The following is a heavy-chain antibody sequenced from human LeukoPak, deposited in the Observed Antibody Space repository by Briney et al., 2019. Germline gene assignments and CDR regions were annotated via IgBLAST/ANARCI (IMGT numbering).Heavy chain of an antibody. CDR2: INAGNGNT. CDR1: GYTFTSYA. V-gene: IGHV1-3*01. Sequence: ASVKVSCKASGYTFTSYAMHWVRQAPGQRLEWMGWINAGNGNTKYSQKLQGRVTITRDTSASTAYMELSSLRSEDTAVYYCARAPYCSSTSCMGFDPWGQGTLVTVSS. CDR3: ARAPYCSSTSCMGFDP. D-gene: IGHD2-2*01. J-gene: IGHJ5*02.